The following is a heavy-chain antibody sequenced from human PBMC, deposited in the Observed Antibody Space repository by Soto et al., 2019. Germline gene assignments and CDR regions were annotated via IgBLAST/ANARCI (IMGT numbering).Heavy chain of an antibody. CDR2: FIPVFGIP. Sequence: ASVKVSCKASGGTFNNNAINWLRQSPGQGLEYMGGFIPVFGIPNYAQKFQGRVTITADQSTSTAYLKLNSLKSEDTAVYYCARGAAAAGTGWFDPWGPGTLVTVSS. CDR3: ARGAAAAGTGWFDP. J-gene: IGHJ5*02. D-gene: IGHD6-13*01. CDR1: GGTFNNNA. V-gene: IGHV1-69*10.